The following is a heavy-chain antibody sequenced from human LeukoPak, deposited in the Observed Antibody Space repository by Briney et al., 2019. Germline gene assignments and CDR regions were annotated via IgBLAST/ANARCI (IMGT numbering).Heavy chain of an antibody. Sequence: GGSLRLSCAASGFTFSDVGMNWVRQAPGKGLEWVGCIKGDETEIHYVDSLKGRFTISRDNTENSLSLQMNSLTAEDTAVSLCARGRFFYGWGIDVWGQGTTVIVSS. J-gene: IGHJ6*02. CDR2: IKGDETEI. V-gene: IGHV3-7*01. D-gene: IGHD2/OR15-2a*01. CDR1: GFTFSDVG. CDR3: ARGRFFYGWGIDV.